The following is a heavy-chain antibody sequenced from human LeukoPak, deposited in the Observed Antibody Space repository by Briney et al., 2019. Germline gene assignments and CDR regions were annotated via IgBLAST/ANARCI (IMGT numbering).Heavy chain of an antibody. V-gene: IGHV3-74*01. D-gene: IGHD3-10*01. CDR2: INRDGSST. CDR1: GFTFSRYW. Sequence: GGSLSLSCAASGFTFSRYWMHWVRQRPGKGLVWVSRINRDGSSTSYADSVKGRFTISRDNAKNTLYLQMNSLRAEDTAVYYCARERVMYYYGAGSPDYWGQGTLVTVSS. J-gene: IGHJ4*02. CDR3: ARERVMYYYGAGSPDY.